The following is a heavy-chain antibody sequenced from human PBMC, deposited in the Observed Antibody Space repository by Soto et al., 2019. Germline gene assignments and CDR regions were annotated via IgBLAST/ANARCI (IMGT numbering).Heavy chain of an antibody. J-gene: IGHJ3*02. CDR2: IYSGGST. V-gene: IGHV3-66*01. CDR1: GFTVSSNH. Sequence: GRSLRLSCAASGFTVSSNHMSWVRQAPGKGLEWVSVIYSGGSTYYADSVKGRFTISRDNSKDTLYLQMNSLRAEDTAVYYCGRDSLVCCYYKCWSGYSDAFDIWGQGTMVTVS. D-gene: IGHD3-3*01. CDR3: GRDSLVCCYYKCWSGYSDAFDI.